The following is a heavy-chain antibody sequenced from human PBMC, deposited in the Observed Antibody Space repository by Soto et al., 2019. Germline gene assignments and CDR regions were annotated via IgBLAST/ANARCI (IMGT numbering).Heavy chain of an antibody. Sequence: PGESLKISCKGSGYSFTGYWIGWVRQMPGKGLEWMGIIYPGDSDTRYSPSFQGQVTISADKSISTAYLQWSSLKASDTAIYYCARTAAAGKYYYGVDVWGQGTTVTVSS. V-gene: IGHV5-51*01. D-gene: IGHD6-13*01. CDR2: IYPGDSDT. CDR1: GYSFTGYW. CDR3: ARTAAAGKYYYGVDV. J-gene: IGHJ6*02.